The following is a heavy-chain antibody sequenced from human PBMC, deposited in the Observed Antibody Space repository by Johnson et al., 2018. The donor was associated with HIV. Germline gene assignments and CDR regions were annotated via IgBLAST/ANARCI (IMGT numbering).Heavy chain of an antibody. CDR1: GFMFDDYA. J-gene: IGHJ3*02. Sequence: VQLVESGGGLVQPGRSLRLSCAASGFMFDDYAMHWVRQGPGKGLAWVSGINWNSGSIGYADSVKCRFSIFRNNAKNSLYLQMNSLRAEDTALYYCARDVIVLVVYAKVGAFDIWGQGTMVTVSS. CDR2: INWNSGSI. D-gene: IGHD2-8*02. CDR3: ARDVIVLVVYAKVGAFDI. V-gene: IGHV3-9*01.